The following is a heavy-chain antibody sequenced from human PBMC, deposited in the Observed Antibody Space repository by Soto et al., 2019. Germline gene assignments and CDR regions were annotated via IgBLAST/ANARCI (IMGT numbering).Heavy chain of an antibody. CDR1: GGSISSYY. CDR3: ARDDRYYGDYGLNY. Sequence: HSETLSLTCTVSGGSISSYYWSWIRQPPGKGLEWIGYIYYSGSTNYNPSLKSRVTISVDTSKNQFSLKLSSVTAADTAVYYCARDDRYYGDYGLNYWGQGTLVTVSS. J-gene: IGHJ4*02. CDR2: IYYSGST. D-gene: IGHD4-17*01. V-gene: IGHV4-59*01.